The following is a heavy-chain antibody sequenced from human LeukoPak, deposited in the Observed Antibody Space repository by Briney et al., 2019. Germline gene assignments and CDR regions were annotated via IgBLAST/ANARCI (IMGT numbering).Heavy chain of an antibody. Sequence: GGSLRLSCAASGFTFSSYAMSWVRQAPGKGLVWVSRINTDGSSTSYADSVKGRFTISRDNAKNTLYLQMNSLRAEDTAVYYCAREFRYCSSTSCSHFDYWGQGTLVTVSS. V-gene: IGHV3-74*01. J-gene: IGHJ4*02. CDR3: AREFRYCSSTSCSHFDY. CDR2: INTDGSST. CDR1: GFTFSSYA. D-gene: IGHD2-2*01.